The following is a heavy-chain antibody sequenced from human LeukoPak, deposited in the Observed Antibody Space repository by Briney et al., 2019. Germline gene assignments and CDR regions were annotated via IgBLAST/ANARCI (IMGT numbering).Heavy chain of an antibody. CDR2: IIPIFGIA. CDR1: GGTFSSYA. Sequence: SVKVSCKASGGTFSSYAINWVRQAPGQGLEWMGRIIPIFGIANYAQKFQGRVTITADKSTSTAYMELSSLRSEDTAVYYCARDSQAPPGFRYCSGGSCYGFYGMDVWGQGTTVTVSS. J-gene: IGHJ6*02. CDR3: ARDSQAPPGFRYCSGGSCYGFYGMDV. D-gene: IGHD2-15*01. V-gene: IGHV1-69*04.